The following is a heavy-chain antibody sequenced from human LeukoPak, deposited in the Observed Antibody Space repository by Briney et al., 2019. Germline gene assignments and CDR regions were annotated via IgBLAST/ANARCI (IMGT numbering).Heavy chain of an antibody. D-gene: IGHD2-15*01. V-gene: IGHV4-34*01. CDR3: ARVRGYCSGGSCYRPQYYYYYYYMDV. J-gene: IGHJ6*03. CDR2: INHSGST. CDR1: GGSFSGYY. Sequence: SETLSLTCAVYGGSFSGYYWSWIRQPPGKGLEWIGEINHSGSTNYIPSLKSRVTISVDTSKNQFSLKLSSVTAADTAVYYCARVRGYCSGGSCYRPQYYYYYYYMDVWGKGTTVTVSS.